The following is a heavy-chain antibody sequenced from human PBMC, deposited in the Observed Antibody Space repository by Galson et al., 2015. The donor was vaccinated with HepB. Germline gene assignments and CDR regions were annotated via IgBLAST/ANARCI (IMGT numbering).Heavy chain of an antibody. V-gene: IGHV4-39*02. CDR3: ARRYVVTSTHWYYGMDV. Sequence: LSLTCNVSDGSISSSSYYWGWIRQPPGTGLEWIGSIYYRGSTYYNPALKSRVTISVDTSKNYYSLNLIAVTAADTAVYYCARRYVVTSTHWYYGMDVWGQGTTVTVSS. D-gene: IGHD2-21*02. CDR2: IYYRGST. J-gene: IGHJ6*02. CDR1: DGSISSSSYY.